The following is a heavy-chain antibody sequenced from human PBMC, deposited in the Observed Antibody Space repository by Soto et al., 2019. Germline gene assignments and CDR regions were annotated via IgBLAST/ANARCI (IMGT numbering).Heavy chain of an antibody. J-gene: IGHJ4*02. D-gene: IGHD6-19*01. CDR3: ASPQQWLGQRGDFDY. CDR1: GFTFSNYW. V-gene: IGHV3-7*05. CDR2: IRQDGSDK. Sequence: EVQLVESGGGLVQPGGSLRLSCAASGFTFSNYWMSWVRQAPGKGLEWVANIRQDGSDKYYVDSVKGRFTISRDNSQNSLYLQMNSLRAEDTAVYYCASPQQWLGQRGDFDYWGQGTLVTVSS.